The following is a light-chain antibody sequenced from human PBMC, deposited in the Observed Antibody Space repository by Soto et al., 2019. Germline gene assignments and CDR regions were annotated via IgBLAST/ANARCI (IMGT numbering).Light chain of an antibody. CDR1: SSNIGRNY. Sequence: QSVLSQPPSASGTPGQRVTISCSVSSSNIGRNYIYWYQQLPGTAPKLLIYGNTQRPSGVPDRFSGSKSGTSVSLAISGLRSEDEADYYCAAWDDSLRGYVFGTGTKV. CDR3: AAWDDSLRGYV. CDR2: GNT. J-gene: IGLJ1*01. V-gene: IGLV1-47*02.